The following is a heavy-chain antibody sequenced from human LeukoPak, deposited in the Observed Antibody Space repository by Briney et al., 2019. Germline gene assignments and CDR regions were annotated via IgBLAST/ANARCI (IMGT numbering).Heavy chain of an antibody. Sequence: ASVKVSCKVSGYTLSDLSMHWVRQAPGKGLEWMGSFALEDGEKIYAQKFQGRVTMTEDTSTDTAYMELSSLRSEDTAAYYCATAFAGNLVDYWGQGTLVTVSS. V-gene: IGHV1-24*01. J-gene: IGHJ4*02. CDR2: FALEDGEK. CDR3: ATAFAGNLVDY. D-gene: IGHD1-14*01. CDR1: GYTLSDLS.